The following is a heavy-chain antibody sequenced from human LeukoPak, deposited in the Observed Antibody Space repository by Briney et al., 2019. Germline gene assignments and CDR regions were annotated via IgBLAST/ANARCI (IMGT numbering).Heavy chain of an antibody. V-gene: IGHV6-1*01. CDR3: TRGYYYNSGSSAYYHGLDV. J-gene: IGHJ6*02. D-gene: IGHD3-10*01. Sequence: SQTLSLTCAISGDSVSSNSGTWNWIRQSPSRGLEWLGRTYYRSKWYIDYAVSVRSRITINPDTSKNQFSLQLNSVTPEDTAVYYCTRGYYYNSGSSAYYHGLDVWGQGTTVTVSS. CDR1: GDSVSSNSGT. CDR2: TYYRSKWYI.